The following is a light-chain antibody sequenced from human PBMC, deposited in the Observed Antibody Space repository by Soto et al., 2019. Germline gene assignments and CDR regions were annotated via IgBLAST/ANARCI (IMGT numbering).Light chain of an antibody. CDR1: SGHNNYA. Sequence: QSVLTQSPSASASLGASVKLTCTLSSGHNNYAIAWLQQQPEKGPRYLMKLNSDGSHTKGDGIPDRFSGSSSGAERYLTISSLQSEDEADYYCQTWGTGTWVFGGGTKLTVL. CDR2: LNSDGSH. J-gene: IGLJ3*02. CDR3: QTWGTGTWV. V-gene: IGLV4-69*01.